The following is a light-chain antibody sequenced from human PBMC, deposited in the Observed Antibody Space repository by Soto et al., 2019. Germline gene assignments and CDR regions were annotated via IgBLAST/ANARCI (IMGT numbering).Light chain of an antibody. Sequence: QSVLTQPPSVSAAPGQKVTISCSGSSSNIGSNYVSWYQHVQGTAPKLLIYDDNERPSGVSDRRSGSKSGTLATLGITGLQTGDEPDYYCGTWDSRLNVVLFGGGTKLTVL. CDR1: SSNIGSNY. V-gene: IGLV1-51*01. J-gene: IGLJ2*01. CDR2: DDN. CDR3: GTWDSRLNVVL.